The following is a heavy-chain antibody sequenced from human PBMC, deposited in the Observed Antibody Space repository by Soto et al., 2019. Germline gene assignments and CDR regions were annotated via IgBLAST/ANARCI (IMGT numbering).Heavy chain of an antibody. D-gene: IGHD4-17*01. CDR1: GGSISSSSYY. CDR3: ANSYGGNPRSRRKTSYYYGTDV. Sequence: SSETLSLTCTVSGGSISSSSYYWGWIRQPPGKGLEWIGSIYYSGSTYYNPSLKSRVTISVDTSKNQFSLKLSSVTAADTAVYYCANSYGGNPRSRRKTSYYYGTDVWGQGTTVTVSS. J-gene: IGHJ6*02. V-gene: IGHV4-39*01. CDR2: IYYSGST.